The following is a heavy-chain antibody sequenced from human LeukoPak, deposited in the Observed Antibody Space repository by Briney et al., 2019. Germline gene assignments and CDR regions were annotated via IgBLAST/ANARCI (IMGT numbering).Heavy chain of an antibody. CDR1: GGSVSSGSYY. CDR2: VYYSGST. J-gene: IGHJ4*02. CDR3: ARRVASPGRYYFDY. V-gene: IGHV4-61*01. D-gene: IGHD6-13*01. Sequence: KSSETLSLTCTVSGGSVSSGSYYWSWIRQPPGKGLEWIGYVYYSGSTVYNPSLESRVTISVDTSKNQFSLKLTSVTAADTAVYYCARRVASPGRYYFDYWGQGTLVTVSS.